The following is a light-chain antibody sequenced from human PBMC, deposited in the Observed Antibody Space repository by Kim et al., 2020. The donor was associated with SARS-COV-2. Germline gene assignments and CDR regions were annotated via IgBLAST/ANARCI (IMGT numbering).Light chain of an antibody. CDR3: QQSGEG. CDR2: RAS. J-gene: IGKJ1*01. CDR1: QSVSSN. Sequence: EIVLTQSPATLSVSPGERATLSCRASQSVSSNFAWYQQKPGQAPRLLIYRASTRATGIPDRFSGSGSGTGFTLTINRLEPEDFAVYYCQQSGEGFGQGTKVDIK. V-gene: IGKV3-20*01.